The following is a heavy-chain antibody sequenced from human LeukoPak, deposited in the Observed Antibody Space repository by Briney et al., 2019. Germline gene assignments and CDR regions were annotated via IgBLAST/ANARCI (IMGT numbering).Heavy chain of an antibody. Sequence: SETLSLTCTVSGGSISSSSYYWGWIRQPPEKRLEWIGSIYYRGSTYYNPSLSSRVTISVDTSKNQFSLKLSSVTAADTAVYYCARRVYCSGGSCYAHFDYWGQGTLVTVSS. V-gene: IGHV4-39*01. CDR3: ARRVYCSGGSCYAHFDY. J-gene: IGHJ4*02. CDR1: GGSISSSSYY. D-gene: IGHD2-15*01. CDR2: IYYRGST.